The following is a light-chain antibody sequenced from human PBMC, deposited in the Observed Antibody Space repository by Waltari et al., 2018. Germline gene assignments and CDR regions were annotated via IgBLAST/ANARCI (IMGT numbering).Light chain of an antibody. V-gene: IGKV2-28*01. J-gene: IGKJ3*01. CDR1: QSLLHSNGYKY. CDR3: MQALQTPFT. Sequence: DIVMTQSPLSLPVTPGEPASISCRSSQSLLHSNGYKYLDWYLQKPGHSPQLLIYLGSNRASGVPDRFSGSGSGTDFTLKISRVEAEDVGVYYCMQALQTPFTFGPGTKVDIK. CDR2: LGS.